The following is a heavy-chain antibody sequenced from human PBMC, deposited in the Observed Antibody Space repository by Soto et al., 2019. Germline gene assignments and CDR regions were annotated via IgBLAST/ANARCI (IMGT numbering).Heavy chain of an antibody. V-gene: IGHV4-31*03. CDR1: GGSISSGGYY. Sequence: QVQLQESGPGLVKPSQTLSLTCTVSGGSISSGGYYWSWIRQHPGKGLEWIGYIYYSGSTYYNPSLKSRVTILVDTSKNQFSLKLSSVTAADTAVYYCAREGGYSYGLGGWFDPWGQGTLVTVSS. D-gene: IGHD5-18*01. J-gene: IGHJ5*02. CDR2: IYYSGST. CDR3: AREGGYSYGLGGWFDP.